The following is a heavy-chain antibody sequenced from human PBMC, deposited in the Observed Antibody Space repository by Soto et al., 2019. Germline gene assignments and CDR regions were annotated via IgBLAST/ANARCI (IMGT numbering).Heavy chain of an antibody. CDR1: GDSISSGGYS. J-gene: IGHJ4*02. Sequence: SETLSLTCAVSGDSISSGGYSWNWIRQPPGKGLEWIGYIYYSGSTYYNPSLKSRLTIPVDRSKNQFSLRLTSVTAADTAVYYCARDSRGGYYFDYWGQGTLVTVSS. CDR3: ARDSRGGYYFDY. D-gene: IGHD1-26*01. CDR2: IYYSGST. V-gene: IGHV4-30-2*01.